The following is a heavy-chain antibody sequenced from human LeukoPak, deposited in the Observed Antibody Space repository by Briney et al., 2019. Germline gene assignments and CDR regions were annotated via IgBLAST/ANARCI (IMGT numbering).Heavy chain of an antibody. V-gene: IGHV3-23*01. D-gene: IGHD6-13*01. Sequence: PGGSLRLSCAASGFTLSSYAMSWVRQAPGKGLEWVSAISGSGGSTYYADSVKGRFTISRDNSKNTLYLQMNSLRAEDTAVYYCAKGPYSSSWWTFDYWGQGTLVTVSS. CDR3: AKGPYSSSWWTFDY. J-gene: IGHJ4*02. CDR2: ISGSGGST. CDR1: GFTLSSYA.